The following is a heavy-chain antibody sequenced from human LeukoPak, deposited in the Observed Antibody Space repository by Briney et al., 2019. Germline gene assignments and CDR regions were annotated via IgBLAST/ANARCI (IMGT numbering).Heavy chain of an antibody. CDR1: GFIGSDGY. CDR2: IYRGGAT. CDR3: AGASSNGVVIDATSFDL. J-gene: IGHJ4*02. Sequence: GGSLRLSCAVSGFIGSDGYMNWVRQAPGKGLEWLSVIYRGGATYYADSVRGRLIISRDSSKNTWHLQLNSLRAEDTAVYYCAGASSNGVVIDATSFDLWGQGTLVVVSS. V-gene: IGHV3-66*01. D-gene: IGHD2-2*01.